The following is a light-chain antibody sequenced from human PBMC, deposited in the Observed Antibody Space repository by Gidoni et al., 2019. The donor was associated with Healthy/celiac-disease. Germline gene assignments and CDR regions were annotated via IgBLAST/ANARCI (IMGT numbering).Light chain of an antibody. V-gene: IGLV2-23*03. CDR2: EGS. CDR3: CSYAGSSTFVV. CDR1: SSDVGSYNL. Sequence: QSARTQPASVAGSPGPSTTISCTATSSDVGSYNLVSWYQQHPGKAPKLMMYEGSKRPSGVSSRFSGSTSGNTAALPIAGLQAEDEADYYCCSYAGSSTFVVFGGGTKLTVL. J-gene: IGLJ2*01.